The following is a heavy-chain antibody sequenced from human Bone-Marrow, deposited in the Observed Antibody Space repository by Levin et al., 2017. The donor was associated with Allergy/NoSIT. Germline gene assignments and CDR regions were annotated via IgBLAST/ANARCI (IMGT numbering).Heavy chain of an antibody. V-gene: IGHV1-24*01. J-gene: IGHJ6*02. CDR3: TRGVMVRLGGVIASYGLDV. D-gene: IGHD3-16*02. CDR1: GYPFSELS. CDR2: FDPEQGET. Sequence: GESLKISCRVSGYPFSELSVHWVRQAPGKGLEWMGGFDPEQGETIYAQKFQGRVIMTEDTSAETAYVELSGLRSEDTAMYYCTRGVMVRLGGVIASYGLDVWGQGTAVVVS.